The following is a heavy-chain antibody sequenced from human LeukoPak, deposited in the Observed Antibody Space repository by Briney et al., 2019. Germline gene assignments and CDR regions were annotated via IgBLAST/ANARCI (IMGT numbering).Heavy chain of an antibody. J-gene: IGHJ4*02. V-gene: IGHV4-59*08. D-gene: IGHD2-15*01. Sequence: PETLSLTCTVSGGSINDYYWSWIRQPPGKGLEWIAWIYYSGSTNYNPSLKSRVTISVDTSKNQFSLKLTSVTAADTAVYYCARVDSSDAGNFDYWGQGTLVTVSS. CDR2: IYYSGST. CDR3: ARVDSSDAGNFDY. CDR1: GGSINDYY.